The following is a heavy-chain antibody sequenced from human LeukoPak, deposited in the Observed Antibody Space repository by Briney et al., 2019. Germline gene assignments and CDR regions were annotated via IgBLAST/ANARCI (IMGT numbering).Heavy chain of an antibody. J-gene: IGHJ5*01. D-gene: IGHD5-12*01. CDR2: ISGSGSSL. V-gene: IGHV3-23*01. Sequence: GGSLRPSCAASGFTVSIDAITSVRQAPGKWMECLSFISGSGSSLFYSDSVKGRFTISRDNSKNTLYLQMSSLGAEDTAVYYCAKVRYSNADLDSWRQGTPLLVSS. CDR1: GFTVSIDA. CDR3: AKVRYSNADLDS.